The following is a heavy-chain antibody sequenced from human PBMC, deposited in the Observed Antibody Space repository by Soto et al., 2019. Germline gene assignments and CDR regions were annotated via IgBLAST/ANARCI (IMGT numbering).Heavy chain of an antibody. CDR1: GDSISSSSFY. Sequence: NPSETLSLTCTVSGDSISSSSFYWGWIRQPPGKGLEWIGHIFRTGATYQNPTLKSRLRMSVDTSKNQFSLNLSSVTATDTAVYYCARRRIVPTTNFDYWGQGTLVTVSS. D-gene: IGHD1-26*01. CDR2: IFRTGAT. J-gene: IGHJ4*02. CDR3: ARRRIVPTTNFDY. V-gene: IGHV4-39*01.